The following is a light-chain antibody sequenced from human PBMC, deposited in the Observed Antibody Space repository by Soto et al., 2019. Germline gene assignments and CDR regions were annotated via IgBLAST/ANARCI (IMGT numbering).Light chain of an antibody. CDR3: QQYHNWPLT. CDR1: QRISVN. V-gene: IGKV3-15*01. J-gene: IGKJ4*01. CDR2: GAS. Sequence: EIVMTQSPATLSVSPGERVTLSCRASQRISVNLAWFQHKPGQAPRLLIHGASTRATSFPGRFSGSGSGTEFSLTINSLQSEDFAVYSCQQYHNWPLTFGGGTKVEIK.